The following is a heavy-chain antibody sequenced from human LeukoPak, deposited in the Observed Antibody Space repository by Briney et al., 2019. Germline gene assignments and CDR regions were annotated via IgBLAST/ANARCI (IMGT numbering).Heavy chain of an antibody. Sequence: SETLSLTCTVSGGSIGSYYWSWIRQPPGKGLEWIGYIYYSGSTNYNPSLKSRVTISVDTSKNQFSLKLSSVTAADTAVYYCAGYGGNYFDYWGQGTLVTVSS. D-gene: IGHD4-23*01. CDR1: GGSIGSYY. J-gene: IGHJ4*02. CDR3: AGYGGNYFDY. V-gene: IGHV4-59*01. CDR2: IYYSGST.